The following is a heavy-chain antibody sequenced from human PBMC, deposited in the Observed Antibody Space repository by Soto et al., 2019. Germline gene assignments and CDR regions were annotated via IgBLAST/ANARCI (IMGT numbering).Heavy chain of an antibody. CDR3: AHRRLAIRPAYMDV. D-gene: IGHD6-6*01. J-gene: IGHJ6*03. V-gene: IGHV2-5*08. CDR1: GFSLSTSGMC. Sequence: SGPTLVNPTQTLTLTCTFSGFSLSTSGMCVSWIRQPPGKALEWLALICWDGAEHYTTSLKSRLTITQDTSKNQVVLTMTNMDPVDTATYYCAHRRLAIRPAYMDVWGKGTTVTVSS. CDR2: ICWDGAE.